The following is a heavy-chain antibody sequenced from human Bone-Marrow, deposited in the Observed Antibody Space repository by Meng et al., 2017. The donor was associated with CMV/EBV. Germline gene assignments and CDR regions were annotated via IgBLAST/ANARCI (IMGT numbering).Heavy chain of an antibody. J-gene: IGHJ4*02. CDR1: GFTFSSYS. D-gene: IGHD5-18*01. V-gene: IGHV3-21*01. Sequence: GESLKISCAASGFTFSSYSMNWVRQAPGKGLEWVSSISSSSSYIYYADSVKGRFTISRDNAKNSLYLQMNSLRAEDTAVYFCVRDRGSAIISAAMVFYFDSWGQGTLVTVSS. CDR2: ISSSSSYI. CDR3: VRDRGSAIISAAMVFYFDS.